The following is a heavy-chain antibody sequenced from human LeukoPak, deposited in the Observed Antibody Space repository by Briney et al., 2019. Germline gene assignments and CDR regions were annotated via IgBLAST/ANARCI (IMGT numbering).Heavy chain of an antibody. Sequence: PSETLSLTCAVYGGSFSGYYWSWIRQPPGKGLEWIGEINHSGSTNYNPSLKSRVTISVDTSKNQFSLKLSSVTAADTAVYYCARGLSWGYNYGYAAWGRGTLVTVSS. CDR2: INHSGST. D-gene: IGHD5-18*01. J-gene: IGHJ5*02. V-gene: IGHV4-34*01. CDR3: ARGLSWGYNYGYAA. CDR1: GGSFSGYY.